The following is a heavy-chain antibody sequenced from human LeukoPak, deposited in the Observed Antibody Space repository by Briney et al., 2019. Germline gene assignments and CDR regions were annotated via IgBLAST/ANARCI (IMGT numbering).Heavy chain of an antibody. Sequence: GGSLRLSCAASGFTFSSYGMRWVRQAPGKGLEWVAVIWYDGSNKYYADSVKGRFTISRDNSKNTLYLQMNSLRAEDTAVYYCARGQVVGGWSTYYYGMDVWGKGTTVTVSS. V-gene: IGHV3-33*01. CDR2: IWYDGSNK. J-gene: IGHJ6*04. CDR1: GFTFSSYG. CDR3: ARGQVVGGWSTYYYGMDV. D-gene: IGHD6-19*01.